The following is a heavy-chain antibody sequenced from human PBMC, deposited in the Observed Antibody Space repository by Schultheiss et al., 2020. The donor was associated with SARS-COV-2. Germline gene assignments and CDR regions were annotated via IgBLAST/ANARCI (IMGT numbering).Heavy chain of an antibody. V-gene: IGHV1-8*02. CDR2: MNPNSGNT. CDR3: ARQVLGRRCLLRQSGCWFDP. CDR1: GYTFTSYD. J-gene: IGHJ5*02. Sequence: ASVKVSCKASGYTFTSYDINWVRQATGQGLEWMGWMNPNSGNTGYAQKFQGRVTMTTDTSTSTAYMELRSLRSEDTAVYYCARQVLGRRCLLRQSGCWFDPWGQGTLVTVSS. D-gene: IGHD1-26*01.